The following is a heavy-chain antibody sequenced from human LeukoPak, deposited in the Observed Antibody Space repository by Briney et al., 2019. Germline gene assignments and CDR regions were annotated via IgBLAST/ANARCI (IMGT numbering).Heavy chain of an antibody. D-gene: IGHD6-13*01. V-gene: IGHV1-2*02. J-gene: IGHJ4*02. CDR2: INPNSGGT. CDR3: ARDDGYSSSWDY. Sequence: ASVKVSCKASGYTFTGYYMHWVRQAPGQGLEWMGWINPNSGGTNYAQKFQGRVTMTRDTSISTAYMELSRLRSDDTAVYYCARDDGYSSSWDYWGQGTLVTASS. CDR1: GYTFTGYY.